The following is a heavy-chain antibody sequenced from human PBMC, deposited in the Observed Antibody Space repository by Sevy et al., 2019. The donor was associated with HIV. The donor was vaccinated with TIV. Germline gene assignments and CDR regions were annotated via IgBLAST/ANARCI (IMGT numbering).Heavy chain of an antibody. CDR1: GFTFSSYW. J-gene: IGHJ4*02. D-gene: IGHD6-13*01. V-gene: IGHV3-74*01. Sequence: GGSLRLYCATSGFTFSSYWMHWVRQAPGKGLVWLSRIYVDGRTASYADSVKGRFAISRDNAKNTLYLQMNSLRDEETAVYYCGRVPVAAAGTGIDYWGQGTLVTVSS. CDR3: GRVPVAAAGTGIDY. CDR2: IYVDGRTA.